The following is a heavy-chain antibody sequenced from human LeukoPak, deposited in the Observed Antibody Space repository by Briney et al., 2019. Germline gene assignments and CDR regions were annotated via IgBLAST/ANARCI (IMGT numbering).Heavy chain of an antibody. J-gene: IGHJ5*02. Sequence: PGGSLRLSCAASGFTFDDYAMHWVQQAPGKGLEWVSGISWNSGSIGYADSVKGRFTISRDNAKNSLYLQMNSLRAEDTALYDCAKDAGPGITGTGGDNWFDPWGQGTLVTVSS. V-gene: IGHV3-9*01. D-gene: IGHD1-7*01. CDR2: ISWNSGSI. CDR1: GFTFDDYA. CDR3: AKDAGPGITGTGGDNWFDP.